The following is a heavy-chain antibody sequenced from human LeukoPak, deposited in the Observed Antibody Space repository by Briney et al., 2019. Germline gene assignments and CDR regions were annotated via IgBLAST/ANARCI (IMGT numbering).Heavy chain of an antibody. J-gene: IGHJ4*02. D-gene: IGHD2/OR15-2a*01. CDR2: IFYSGNT. CDR1: GDSTTTSY. CDR3: ARGRLSPSAFRPFEH. V-gene: IGHV4-59*01. Sequence: SETLSLTCSVSGDSTTTSYWNWIRQPPGQGLEWIGSIFYSGNTKYNPALQSRVTISVDTSKNQFSLEVNSVTAADTAVYYCARGRLSPSAFRPFEHWGRGTLVTVSS.